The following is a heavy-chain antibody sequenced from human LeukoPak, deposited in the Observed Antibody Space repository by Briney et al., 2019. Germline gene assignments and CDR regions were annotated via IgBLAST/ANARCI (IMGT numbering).Heavy chain of an antibody. Sequence: KPSETLSLTCSVPGGSISNYHWSWIRQPAGKGMEWDGQTHTSGSTNYNPPLKSRVSMSIATPEKQLSLTIQSVTAADTPVYYCARRDISSAWSFAHWGQGTLVTVSS. CDR2: THTSGST. J-gene: IGHJ4*02. D-gene: IGHD3-22*01. CDR1: GGSISNYH. V-gene: IGHV4-4*07. CDR3: ARRDISSAWSFAH.